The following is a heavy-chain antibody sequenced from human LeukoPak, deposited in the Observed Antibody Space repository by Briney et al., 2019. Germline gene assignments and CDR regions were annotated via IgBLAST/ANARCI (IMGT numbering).Heavy chain of an antibody. Sequence: ASVKVSCKASGYTFTSYAMNWVRQAPGQGLEWMGWINTNTGNPTYAQGFTGRFVFSLDTSVSTAYLQISSLKAEDTAVYYCAREFYGSGSYYNYFDYWGQGTLVTVSS. D-gene: IGHD3-10*01. CDR3: AREFYGSGSYYNYFDY. CDR2: INTNTGNP. J-gene: IGHJ4*02. CDR1: GYTFTSYA. V-gene: IGHV7-4-1*02.